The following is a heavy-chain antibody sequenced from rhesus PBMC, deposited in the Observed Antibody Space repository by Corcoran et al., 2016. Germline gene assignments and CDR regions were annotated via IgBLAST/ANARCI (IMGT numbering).Heavy chain of an antibody. CDR2: IYGSRTST. CDR3: ARDRTMGYFDY. CDR1: GGSIRDSYR. Sequence: QVQLQESGPGVVKPSETLSLTCAVSGGSIRDSYRWSLIRQPPGKGRDWIGYIYGSRTSTTYNPSLKSRVTITRDTSKNQFSLKLSSVTAADTAVYDCARDRTMGYFDYWGQGVLVTVSS. D-gene: IGHD4-17*01. J-gene: IGHJ4*01. V-gene: IGHV4S10*01.